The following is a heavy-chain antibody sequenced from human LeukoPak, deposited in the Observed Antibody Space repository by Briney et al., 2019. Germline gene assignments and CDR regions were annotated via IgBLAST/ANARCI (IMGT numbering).Heavy chain of an antibody. V-gene: IGHV1-69*05. D-gene: IGHD3-16*02. CDR2: IIPIFGTA. CDR3: ASSYYDYVWGSYRPWGY. CDR1: GYTFTSYA. J-gene: IGHJ4*02. Sequence: SVKVSCKASGYTFTSYAISWVRQAPGQGLEWMGRIIPIFGTANYAQKFQGRVTITTDESTSTAYMELSSLRSEDTAVYYCASSYYDYVWGSYRPWGYWGQGTLVTVSS.